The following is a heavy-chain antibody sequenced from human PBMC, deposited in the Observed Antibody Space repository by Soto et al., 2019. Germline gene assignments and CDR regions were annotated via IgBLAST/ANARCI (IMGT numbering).Heavy chain of an antibody. CDR2: IKLDGSDI. Sequence: GGSLRLSCAASGFTFSDYWMSLVRLSPGKGLEWGANIKLDGSDIRYVDSVKGRFTMSRDNAENSLYLQMSSLGAEDTAMYYCARDPYGNGYGAFDIWGQGTMVTVS. CDR1: GFTFSDYW. J-gene: IGHJ3*02. V-gene: IGHV3-7*03. CDR3: ARDPYGNGYGAFDI. D-gene: IGHD3-22*01.